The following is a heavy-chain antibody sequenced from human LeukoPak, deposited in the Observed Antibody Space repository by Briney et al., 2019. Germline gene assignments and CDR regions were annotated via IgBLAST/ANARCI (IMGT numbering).Heavy chain of an antibody. Sequence: GGSLRLSCAASGFTFSNYWMSWVRQAPGKGLEWVANINPDGSEKYSVDSVTGRFTISRDNGENTMFLEMNSLRVEDTAVYYCARDRFTSGWYNGYWGQGTLVTVSS. CDR2: INPDGSEK. J-gene: IGHJ4*02. CDR1: GFTFSNYW. V-gene: IGHV3-7*01. D-gene: IGHD6-19*01. CDR3: ARDRFTSGWYNGY.